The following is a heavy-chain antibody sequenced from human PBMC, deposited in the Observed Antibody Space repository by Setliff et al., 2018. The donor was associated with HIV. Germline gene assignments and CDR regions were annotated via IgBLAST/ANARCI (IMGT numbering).Heavy chain of an antibody. CDR2: IYHNGIT. CDR1: GYSISSGYY. Sequence: SETLSLTCGVSGYSISSGYYWGWIRQPPGKGLEWIGSIYHNGITNYNPSLKSRVTISVDTSKNQFSLKLSSVTPADTAVYYCARVAPKGYQLLFSSVWGQGTTVTVSS. V-gene: IGHV4-38-2*01. D-gene: IGHD2-2*01. CDR3: ARVAPKGYQLLFSSV. J-gene: IGHJ6*02.